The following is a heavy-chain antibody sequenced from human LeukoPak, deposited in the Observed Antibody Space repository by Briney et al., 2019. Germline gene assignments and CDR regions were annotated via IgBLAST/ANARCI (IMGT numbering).Heavy chain of an antibody. CDR1: GFTFSSYW. D-gene: IGHD3-22*01. J-gene: IGHJ4*02. CDR3: ARSYDSRSYYFDY. V-gene: IGHV3-7*01. CDR2: IKQDGSEK. Sequence: GGSLRLSCAASGFTFSSYWMSWVRQAPGKGLEWVANIKQDGSEKYYVDSVTGRFTISRDNAKNSLYLQMNSLRAEDTAVYYCARSYDSRSYYFDYWGQGTLVTVSS.